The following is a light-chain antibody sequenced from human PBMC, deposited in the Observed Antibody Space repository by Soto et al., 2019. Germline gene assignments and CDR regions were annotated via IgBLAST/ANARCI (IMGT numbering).Light chain of an antibody. Sequence: EILLTQSPGTLSLSPGERATLSCRASQSISSSYLAWYQQKPGQAPRLLIYGASSRATGIPDRFSGSGSGTDFTLSISSLQSDDFATYYCQQYETFSGTFGPGTKVDIK. CDR2: GAS. CDR3: QQYETFSGT. V-gene: IGKV3-20*01. CDR1: QSISSSY. J-gene: IGKJ1*01.